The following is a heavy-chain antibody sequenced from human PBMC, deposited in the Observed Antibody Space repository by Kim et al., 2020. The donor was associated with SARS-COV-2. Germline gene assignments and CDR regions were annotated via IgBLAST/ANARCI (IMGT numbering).Heavy chain of an antibody. Sequence: SETLSLTCAVYGESFSGFFWSWIRQPPGKGLESIGNINHSGSTNYSPSLKSRVTMSVDTSKNQFSLKLSSVTAADTAKYYCARHTLARGIDSWGQGILLTVSS. CDR3: ARHTLARGIDS. CDR2: INHSGST. CDR1: GESFSGFF. D-gene: IGHD3-10*01. V-gene: IGHV4-34*01. J-gene: IGHJ4*02.